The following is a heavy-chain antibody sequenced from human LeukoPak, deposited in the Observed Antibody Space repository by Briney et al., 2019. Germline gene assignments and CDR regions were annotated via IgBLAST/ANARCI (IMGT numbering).Heavy chain of an antibody. D-gene: IGHD6-19*01. Sequence: GASVKVSCKASGYTFTGYYMHWVRQAPGQGLEWMGWINPNSGGTNYAQKFQGRVTMTRDTSISTAYMELSRLRSDDTAVYYCARARKLSIAVAGTAPDYWGQGTLVTVSS. V-gene: IGHV1-2*02. CDR2: INPNSGGT. CDR1: GYTFTGYY. J-gene: IGHJ4*02. CDR3: ARARKLSIAVAGTAPDY.